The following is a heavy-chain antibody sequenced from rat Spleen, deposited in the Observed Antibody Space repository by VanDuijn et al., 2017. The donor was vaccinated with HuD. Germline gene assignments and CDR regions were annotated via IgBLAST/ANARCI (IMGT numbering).Heavy chain of an antibody. J-gene: IGHJ4*01. V-gene: IGHV5-22*01. Sequence: EVQLVESGGGLVQPGRSMKLSCAASGFTFSNFDMAWVRQTPTKGLEWVASINFDGSGTYYRDSVKGRFTFSRDNAKNTVYLQMDSLRSEDTATYYCARPGITSYVMDAWGQGASVTVSS. CDR3: ARPGITSYVMDA. CDR1: GFTFSNFD. CDR2: INFDGSGT. D-gene: IGHD1-4*01.